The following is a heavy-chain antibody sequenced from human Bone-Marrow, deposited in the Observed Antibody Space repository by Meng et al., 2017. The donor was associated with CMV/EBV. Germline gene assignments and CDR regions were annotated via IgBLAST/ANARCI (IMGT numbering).Heavy chain of an antibody. Sequence: SVKVSCKASGGTFSSYAISWVRQAPGQGLEWMGGIIPILGIANYAQKFQGRVTITADKSTSTAYMELSSLRSEDTAVYYCARDVYQLLIFDYWGQGTLVTVSS. CDR1: GGTFSSYA. V-gene: IGHV1-69*10. D-gene: IGHD2-2*01. J-gene: IGHJ4*02. CDR3: ARDVYQLLIFDY. CDR2: IIPILGIA.